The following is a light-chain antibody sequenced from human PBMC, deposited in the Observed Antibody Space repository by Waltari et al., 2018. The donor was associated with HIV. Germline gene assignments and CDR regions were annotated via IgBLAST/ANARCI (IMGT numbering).Light chain of an antibody. V-gene: IGKV3-15*01. CDR3: QQYHKWPPLT. Sequence: IVMTQSPATLSVSPGERVTLSCRASQSVNSNLAWYQQKPGQAPRLLLYGASSRATGVPARFSGNGSGTDFTLTINSLQSEDFVIYYCQQYHKWPPLTFGGGTKVEI. CDR1: QSVNSN. J-gene: IGKJ4*01. CDR2: GAS.